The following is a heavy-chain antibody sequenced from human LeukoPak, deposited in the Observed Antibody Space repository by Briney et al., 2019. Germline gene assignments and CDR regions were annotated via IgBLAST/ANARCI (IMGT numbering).Heavy chain of an antibody. V-gene: IGHV1-18*01. Sequence: ASVKVSCKASGYTFTTYAITWVRQAPGQGLEWMGWISAYNGNTNYAQRLQGRVTMTTDTSTSTAYMELRSLRSDDTAVYYCARDTWRGGSWVTYYFDYWGQGTLVTVSS. CDR2: ISAYNGNT. CDR3: ARDTWRGGSWVTYYFDY. D-gene: IGHD3-10*01. CDR1: GYTFTTYA. J-gene: IGHJ4*02.